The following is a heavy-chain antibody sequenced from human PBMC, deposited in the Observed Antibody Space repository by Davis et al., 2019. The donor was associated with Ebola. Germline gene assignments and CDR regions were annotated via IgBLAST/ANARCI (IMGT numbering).Heavy chain of an antibody. CDR1: GGTFSSYA. CDR3: AKPPTVTREYYYYGMDV. J-gene: IGHJ6*02. Sequence: AASVKVSCKASGGTFSSYAISWVRQAPGQGLEWMGRIITILGIANYAQKFQGRVTITADKSTSTAYMELSSLRSEDTAVYYCAKPPTVTREYYYYGMDVWGQGTTVTVSS. V-gene: IGHV1-69*04. CDR2: IITILGIA. D-gene: IGHD4-17*01.